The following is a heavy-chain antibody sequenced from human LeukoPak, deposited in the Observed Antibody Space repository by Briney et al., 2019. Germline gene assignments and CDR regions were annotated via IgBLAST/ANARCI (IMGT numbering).Heavy chain of an antibody. CDR1: GYIFTSYD. D-gene: IGHD5-18*01. CDR3: ARGRRIQLWFSRANFDY. Sequence: ASVKVSCKASGYIFTSYDINWVRQATGQGLEWMGWMNPNSGNTGYAQKFQGRVTMTRNTSISTAYMELGSLRSEDTAVYYCARGRRIQLWFSRANFDYWGQGTLVTVSS. CDR2: MNPNSGNT. J-gene: IGHJ4*02. V-gene: IGHV1-8*01.